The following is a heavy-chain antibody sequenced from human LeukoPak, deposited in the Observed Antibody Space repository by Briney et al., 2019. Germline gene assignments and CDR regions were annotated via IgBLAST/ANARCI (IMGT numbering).Heavy chain of an antibody. Sequence: GGSLRLSCAASGFTFSSYTMHWVRLAPGKGLEWVAVIPDDGANKYYADSVKGRFTISRDNSKNTLYLQMNSLRAEDTAVYYCATGDYSNYVGYWGQGTLVTVSS. J-gene: IGHJ4*02. D-gene: IGHD4-11*01. CDR1: GFTFSSYT. CDR2: IPDDGANK. CDR3: ATGDYSNYVGY. V-gene: IGHV3-30-3*01.